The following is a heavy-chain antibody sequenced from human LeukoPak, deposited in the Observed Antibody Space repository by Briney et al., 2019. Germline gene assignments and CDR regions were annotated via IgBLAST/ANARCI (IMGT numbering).Heavy chain of an antibody. D-gene: IGHD2-2*01. J-gene: IGHJ1*01. CDR2: IYYSGST. CDR1: GGSFSGYY. V-gene: IGHV4-59*12. CDR3: ARPTPYCSSTSCYLRRRGYFQH. Sequence: SETLSLTCAVYGGSFSGYYWSWIRQPPGKGLEWIGYIYYSGSTNYNPSLKSRVTISVDTSKNQFSLKLSPVTAADTAVYYCARPTPYCSSTSCYLRRRGYFQHWGQGTLVTVSS.